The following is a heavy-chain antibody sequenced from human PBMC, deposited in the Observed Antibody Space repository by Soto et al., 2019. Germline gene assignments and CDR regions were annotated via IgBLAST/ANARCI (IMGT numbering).Heavy chain of an antibody. CDR3: AKDSTVTTSLYFYYYGFDV. D-gene: IGHD4-17*01. CDR1: GFTFNHYA. V-gene: IGHV3-23*01. J-gene: IGHJ6*01. CDR2: VSGRGGSK. Sequence: VQLLESGGGLVQPGGSLRLACTASGFTFNHYAMTWVRQAPGRGLEWVASVSGRGGSKKYADCVKGRFIISRDNSNSTLYLQMDILGGEDTAVYYCAKDSTVTTSLYFYYYGFDVWGQGTTVTVSS.